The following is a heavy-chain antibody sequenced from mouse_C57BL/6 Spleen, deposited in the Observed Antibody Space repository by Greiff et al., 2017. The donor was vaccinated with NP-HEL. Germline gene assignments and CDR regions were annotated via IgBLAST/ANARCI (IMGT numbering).Heavy chain of an antibody. CDR2: IYPGDGDT. CDR3: ARERGYSYAMDY. D-gene: IGHD2-3*01. CDR1: GYAFSSSW. J-gene: IGHJ4*01. V-gene: IGHV1-82*01. Sequence: VHLVESGPELVKPGASVKISCKASGYAFSSSWMNWVKQRPGKGLEWIGRIYPGDGDTNYNGKFKGKATLTADKSSSTAYMQLSSLTSEDSAVYFCARERGYSYAMDYWGQGTSVTVSS.